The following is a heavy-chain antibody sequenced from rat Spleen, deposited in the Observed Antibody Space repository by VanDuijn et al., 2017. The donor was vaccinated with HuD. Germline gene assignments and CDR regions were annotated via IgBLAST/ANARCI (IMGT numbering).Heavy chain of an antibody. CDR3: ARRHYGYTDYFDY. Sequence: EVQLVESGGGLVQPGGSLKLSCVASGFTFNNYWMTWIRQAPGKGLEWVASISYDGGSTYYRDSVKGRFTISRDNAKSSLYLQIDSLGSEDTATYYCARRHYGYTDYFDYWGQGVMVTVSS. J-gene: IGHJ2*01. CDR2: ISYDGGST. CDR1: GFTFNNYW. V-gene: IGHV5-31*01. D-gene: IGHD1-11*01.